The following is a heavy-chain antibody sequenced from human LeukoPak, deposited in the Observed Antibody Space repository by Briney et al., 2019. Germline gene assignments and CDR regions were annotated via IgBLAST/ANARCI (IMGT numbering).Heavy chain of an antibody. J-gene: IGHJ4*02. D-gene: IGHD5-24*01. CDR2: IYTSGST. V-gene: IGHV4-61*02. CDR1: GGSISSGSYY. Sequence: PSQTLSLTCTVSGGSISSGSYYWSWIRQPAGKGLEWIGRIYTSGSTNYNPSLKSRVTISVDTSKNQFSLELSSVTAADTAVYYCARGRDGYRDKYYFDYWDQGTLVTVSS. CDR3: ARGRDGYRDKYYFDY.